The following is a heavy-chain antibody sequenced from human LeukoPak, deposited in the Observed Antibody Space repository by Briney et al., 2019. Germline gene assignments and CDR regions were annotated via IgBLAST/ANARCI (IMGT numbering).Heavy chain of an antibody. Sequence: ASVKVSCKASGYTFTSYYMHWVRQAPGQGLEWMGIINPSGGSTSYAQKFQGRVTMTRDMSTSTVYMELGSLRSEDTAVYYCARDGLSNSYYYYYMDVWGKGTTVTVSS. CDR2: INPSGGST. D-gene: IGHD4-11*01. V-gene: IGHV1-46*01. CDR3: ARDGLSNSYYYYYMDV. CDR1: GYTFTSYY. J-gene: IGHJ6*03.